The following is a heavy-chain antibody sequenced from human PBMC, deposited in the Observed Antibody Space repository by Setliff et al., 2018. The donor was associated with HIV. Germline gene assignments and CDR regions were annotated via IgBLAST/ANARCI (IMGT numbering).Heavy chain of an antibody. D-gene: IGHD3-22*01. J-gene: IGHJ5*02. CDR1: GGSTSNSRYY. V-gene: IGHV4-39*01. CDR2: IYYSGST. Sequence: SETLSLTCTVSGGSTSNSRYYWSWSRQPPGKGLEWTASIYYSGSTYYNPSLKSRVTISVDTSKNPFSLKLSSATAADAAVYYWASRVYYYESSGYLRGEGFDPWGQGTLVTVS. CDR3: ASRVYYYESSGYLRGEGFDP.